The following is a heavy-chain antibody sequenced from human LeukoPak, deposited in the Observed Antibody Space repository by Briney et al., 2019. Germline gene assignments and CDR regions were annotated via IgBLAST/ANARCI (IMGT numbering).Heavy chain of an antibody. D-gene: IGHD2-2*01. V-gene: IGHV3-74*01. CDR1: GFTFSSYW. J-gene: IGHJ3*02. CDR2: INSDGSST. CDR3: ARDGVPAAMPECAFDI. Sequence: GGSLRLSGAASGFTFSSYWMHWVRQAPRKGLVWVSRINSDGSSTSYADSVKGRFTISRDNAKNTLYLQMNSLRAEDTAVYYCARDGVPAAMPECAFDIWGQGTMVTVSS.